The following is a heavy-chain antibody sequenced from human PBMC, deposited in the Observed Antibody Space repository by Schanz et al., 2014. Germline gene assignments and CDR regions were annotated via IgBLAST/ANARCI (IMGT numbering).Heavy chain of an antibody. CDR1: GFTLSSYG. V-gene: IGHV3-33*06. CDR2: IWYDGSNK. D-gene: IGHD2-8*02. CDR3: AKSLESCPGGRCSRGYFDY. J-gene: IGHJ4*02. Sequence: QVRLVESGGGVVQPGRSLRLSCAASGFTLSSYGMHWVRQAPGKGLEWVAVIWYDGSNKYYADSVKGRFTISRDNFKGALYLQMSSLRAEDTAVYYCAKSLESCPGGRCSRGYFDYWGQGTLVTVSS.